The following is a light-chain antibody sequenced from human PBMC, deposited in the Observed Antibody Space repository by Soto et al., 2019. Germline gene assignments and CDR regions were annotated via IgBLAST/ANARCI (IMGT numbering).Light chain of an antibody. CDR1: SSDVGAYNY. V-gene: IGLV2-8*01. CDR3: TSYAGSNIWV. J-gene: IGLJ3*02. Sequence: QSVLTQPPSASGSPGQSVTISCTGTSSDVGAYNYVSWYQQYPGIAPKLMFYEVSKRPSGVPDRFSGSKSGKTASLTVSGLQPEDEADYYCTSYAGSNIWVFGGGTKLTVL. CDR2: EVS.